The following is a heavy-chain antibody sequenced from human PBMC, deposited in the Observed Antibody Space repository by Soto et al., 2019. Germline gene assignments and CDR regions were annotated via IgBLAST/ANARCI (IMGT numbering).Heavy chain of an antibody. CDR1: GYTFTSYC. CDR2: IIPSGGTA. J-gene: IGHJ4*02. Sequence: SVKVSCKASGYTFTSYCMNWVRQAPGQGLEWMGRIIPSGGTANYAQKFQGRVTITADESTSTAYMELSSLRSEDTAVYYCARRTARLDYWGQGTLVTVSS. V-gene: IGHV1-69*11. CDR3: ARRTARLDY. D-gene: IGHD6-6*01.